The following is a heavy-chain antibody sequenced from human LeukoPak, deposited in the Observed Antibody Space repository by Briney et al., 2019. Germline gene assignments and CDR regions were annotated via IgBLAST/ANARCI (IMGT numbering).Heavy chain of an antibody. J-gene: IGHJ6*04. CDR3: ARGRLYSSSWYGGLDYYYGMDV. V-gene: IGHV1-69*13. D-gene: IGHD6-13*01. CDR2: IIPILGTA. CDR1: GGTFSSYA. Sequence: ASVKVSCKASGGTFSSYAISWVRQAPGQGLEWMGGIIPILGTANYAQKFQGRVTITADESTSTAYMELSSLRSEDTAVYYCARGRLYSSSWYGGLDYYYGMDVWGKGTTVTVSS.